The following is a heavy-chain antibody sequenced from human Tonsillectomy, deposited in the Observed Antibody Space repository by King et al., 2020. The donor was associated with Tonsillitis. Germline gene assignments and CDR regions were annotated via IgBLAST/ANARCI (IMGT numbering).Heavy chain of an antibody. Sequence: QLVQSGAEVKKPGASVKVSCKTSGYTFTNYGISWVRQAPGQGLEWMGWISGYNGNTMYAQKFQGRVTMTTDTSTSTAYMDLGSLRSDDTAVYYCARDLREWGLYYYYYGLDVGGQGNAVTVSS. CDR2: ISGYNGNT. CDR1: GYTFTNYG. CDR3: ARDLREWGLYYYYYGLDV. J-gene: IGHJ6*01. V-gene: IGHV1-18*04. D-gene: IGHD1-26*01.